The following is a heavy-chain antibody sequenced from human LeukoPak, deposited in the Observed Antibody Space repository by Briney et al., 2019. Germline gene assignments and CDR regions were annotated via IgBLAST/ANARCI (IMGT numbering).Heavy chain of an antibody. Sequence: GGSLRLSCAASGFTFSFYSMNWVRQAPGKGLEWVSYISSSSSTKYYADSVKGRFTISRDNAKNSLYLQMNSLRAEDTAVYYCAREGATYWFDPWGQGTLVTVSS. CDR1: GFTFSFYS. CDR3: AREGATYWFDP. D-gene: IGHD5-12*01. V-gene: IGHV3-48*04. J-gene: IGHJ5*02. CDR2: ISSSSSTK.